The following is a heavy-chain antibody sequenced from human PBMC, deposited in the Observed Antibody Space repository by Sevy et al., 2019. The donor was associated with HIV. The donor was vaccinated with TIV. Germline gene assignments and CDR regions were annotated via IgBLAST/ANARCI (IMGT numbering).Heavy chain of an antibody. CDR2: IRNDPDGGTT. CDR1: GFTFRNAW. CDR3: RTDIVVQSGYSYDFSTFNPDLPHNSGADV. Sequence: GGSLRLSCTASGFTFRNAWMTWVRQVPGKGLEWVGRIRNDPDGGTTDYAAPVRGRFTISSDDSKNTLYLQMNSLETSDTAFDYCRTDIVVQSGYSYDFSTFNPDLPHNSGADVWGQGTTVTVSS. D-gene: IGHD5-12*01. J-gene: IGHJ6*02. V-gene: IGHV3-15*01.